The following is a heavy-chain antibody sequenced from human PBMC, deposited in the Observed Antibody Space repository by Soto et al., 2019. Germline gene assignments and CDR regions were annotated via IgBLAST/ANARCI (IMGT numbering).Heavy chain of an antibody. CDR1: VGSLSDYF. J-gene: IGHJ4*02. CDR2: IYYSGRT. V-gene: IGHV4-59*01. D-gene: IGHD4-17*01. CDR3: SRVGGDDFGDSGGFDY. Sequence: SEPLSRTCPFSVGSLSDYFWTFVSPPPGKGLELIGYIYYSGRTNYNPSLKSRVSISVDTSKNHFSLQLRSVTAADTAVYYWSRVGGDDFGDSGGFDYWGQGTLVTGSS.